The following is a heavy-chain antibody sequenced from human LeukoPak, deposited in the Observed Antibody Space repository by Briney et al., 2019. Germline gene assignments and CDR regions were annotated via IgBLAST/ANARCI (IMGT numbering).Heavy chain of an antibody. CDR2: MNPNSGNT. D-gene: IGHD3-10*01. J-gene: IGHJ6*02. Sequence: ASVKVSCKASGYTFTSYDINWERQATGQGLEWMGWMNPNSGNTGYAQKFQGRVTMTRNTSISTAYMELSSLRSEDTAVYYCARGNRRVVRGANYYGMDVWGQGTTVTVSS. CDR3: ARGNRRVVRGANYYGMDV. V-gene: IGHV1-8*01. CDR1: GYTFTSYD.